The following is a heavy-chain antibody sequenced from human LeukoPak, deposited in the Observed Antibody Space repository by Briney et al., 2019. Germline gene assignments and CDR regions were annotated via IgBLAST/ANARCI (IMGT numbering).Heavy chain of an antibody. Sequence: SETLSLICTVSGGSFSSSTYYWGWIRQPPGKGLEWIGSVYYSGTTYYNQSLKSRVTISADTSKKQFSLRLTSVTAADTAVYYCARQYYDSSGYYPWHFDYWGQGTLVTVSS. CDR1: GGSFSSSTYY. V-gene: IGHV4-39*01. D-gene: IGHD3-22*01. CDR3: ARQYYDSSGYYPWHFDY. J-gene: IGHJ4*02. CDR2: VYYSGTT.